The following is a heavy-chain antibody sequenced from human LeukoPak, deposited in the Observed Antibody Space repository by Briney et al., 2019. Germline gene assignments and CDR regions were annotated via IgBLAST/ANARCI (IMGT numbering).Heavy chain of an antibody. V-gene: IGHV3-7*01. CDR2: IKQDGSEK. J-gene: IGHJ4*02. CDR1: GFTFSSYW. CDR3: ARISCYYDSSGYYCHFDY. Sequence: PGESLRLSCAASGFTFSSYWMSWVRQAPGKGLEWVANIKQDGSEKYYVDSVKGRFTISRDNAKNSLYLQMNSLRAEDTAVYYCARISCYYDSSGYYCHFDYWGQGTLVTVSS. D-gene: IGHD3-22*01.